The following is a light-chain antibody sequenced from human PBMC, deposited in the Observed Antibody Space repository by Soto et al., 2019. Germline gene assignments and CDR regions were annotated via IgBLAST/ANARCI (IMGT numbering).Light chain of an antibody. CDR3: HQYKDWPPTLT. CDR2: AAS. V-gene: IGKV3-15*01. Sequence: EIVMTQSPAALSVSPGERAPLSCRASQRVSPNLAWYQQKPGQAPMMLIYAASTRATGVPARFTGSVSGTEFTLTISSLQSEELTGYYCHQYKDWPPTLTFSPGTKVDVQ. CDR1: QRVSPN. J-gene: IGKJ3*01.